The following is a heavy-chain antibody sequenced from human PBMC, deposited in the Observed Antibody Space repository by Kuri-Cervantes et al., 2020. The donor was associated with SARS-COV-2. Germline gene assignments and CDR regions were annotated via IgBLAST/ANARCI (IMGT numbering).Heavy chain of an antibody. Sequence: GGSLRLSCEVSGFLFSASAIHWVRQAPGKGLEWVAFIRYDGSNKYYADSVKGRFTISRDNSKNTLYLQMNSLRAEDTAVYYCAREIGGYHDGMFDYWGQGTLVTVSS. CDR2: IRYDGSNK. D-gene: IGHD3-22*01. CDR3: AREIGGYHDGMFDY. V-gene: IGHV3-30*02. CDR1: GFLFSASA. J-gene: IGHJ4*02.